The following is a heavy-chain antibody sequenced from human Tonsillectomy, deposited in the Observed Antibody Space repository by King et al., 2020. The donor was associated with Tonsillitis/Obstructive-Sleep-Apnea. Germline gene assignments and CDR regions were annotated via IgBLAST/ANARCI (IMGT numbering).Heavy chain of an antibody. CDR2: ISGSGGST. Sequence: QLVQSGGGLVQPGGSLRLSCAASGFTFSSYAMSWVLQAPGKGLEWVSAISGSGGSTYYADSVKGRFTISRDNSKNTLYLQMNSLRSEETAVYYCAKGAHIVVVPATIDNYFDYWGQGTLVTVSS. CDR1: GFTFSSYA. J-gene: IGHJ4*02. D-gene: IGHD2-2*02. CDR3: AKGAHIVVVPATIDNYFDY. V-gene: IGHV3-23*04.